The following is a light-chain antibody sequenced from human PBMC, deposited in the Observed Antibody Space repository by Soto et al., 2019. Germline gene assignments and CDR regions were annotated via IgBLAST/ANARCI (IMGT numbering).Light chain of an antibody. CDR2: LGS. CDR3: MRVLETPYT. CDR1: QSLLHSNGYNY. V-gene: IGKV2-28*01. J-gene: IGKJ2*01. Sequence: DIVMTQSPLSLPVTPGEPASISCKSSQSLLHSNGYNYFDWYLQKPGQSPQVLIYLGSNRASGVPDRFSGSGSGTDFTLKISRVEAEDVGVYYCMRVLETPYTFGQGTKLEI.